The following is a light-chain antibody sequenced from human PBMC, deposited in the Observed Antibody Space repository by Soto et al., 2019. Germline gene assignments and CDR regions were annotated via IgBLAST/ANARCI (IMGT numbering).Light chain of an antibody. J-gene: IGLJ2*01. CDR2: DDT. V-gene: IGLV3-21*02. CDR1: NIARKS. CDR3: QVWDSSNDHRI. Sequence: SYELTQPPSVSVAPGQTARMPCVGDNIARKSVHWYQQRPGQAPVLVLYDDTRRPSGIPERFSGSNSGNAATLTISGVEAGDEADFYCQVWDSSNDHRIFGGGTKLTVL.